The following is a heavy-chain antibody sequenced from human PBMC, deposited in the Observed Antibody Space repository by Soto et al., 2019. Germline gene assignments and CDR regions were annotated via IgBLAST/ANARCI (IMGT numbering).Heavy chain of an antibody. Sequence: GESLKISCKGSGYSFPNYWIGWVRQTPLKGLEWMGIIYPGDSDIRYSPSFQGQVTISADKSISTVYLQWASLKASDTGMYYCARGSEQYMITGRSALDVWGQGTTVTVSS. D-gene: IGHD3-16*01. CDR1: GYSFPNYW. CDR2: IYPGDSDI. J-gene: IGHJ6*02. V-gene: IGHV5-51*01. CDR3: ARGSEQYMITGRSALDV.